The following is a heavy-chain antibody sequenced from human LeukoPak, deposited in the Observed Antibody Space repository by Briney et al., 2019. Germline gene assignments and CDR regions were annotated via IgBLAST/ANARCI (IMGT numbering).Heavy chain of an antibody. J-gene: IGHJ5*02. CDR1: GGSISSFH. CDR2: IYYSGST. Sequence: ASETLSLTCAVSGGSISSFHWSWIRQPPGKGLEWIGYIYYSGSTNYNPPLKSRVTISVDTSKNQFSLKLTSVTAADTAVYYCARFLLYYDSSTYPNWFDPWGQGTLVTVSS. V-gene: IGHV4-59*08. CDR3: ARFLLYYDSSTYPNWFDP. D-gene: IGHD3-22*01.